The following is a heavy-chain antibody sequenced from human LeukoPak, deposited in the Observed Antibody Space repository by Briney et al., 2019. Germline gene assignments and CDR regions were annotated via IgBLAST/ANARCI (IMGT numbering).Heavy chain of an antibody. CDR3: ARSPLYYDSSGYYGRDY. D-gene: IGHD3-22*01. Sequence: TSETLSLTCPVSGGSISSGSYYWSWIRQPAGKGLEWIGRIYTSGSTNYNPSLKSRVTISVDTSKNQFSLKLSSVTAADTAVYYCARSPLYYDSSGYYGRDYWGQGTLVTVSS. CDR1: GGSISSGSYY. J-gene: IGHJ4*02. V-gene: IGHV4-61*02. CDR2: IYTSGST.